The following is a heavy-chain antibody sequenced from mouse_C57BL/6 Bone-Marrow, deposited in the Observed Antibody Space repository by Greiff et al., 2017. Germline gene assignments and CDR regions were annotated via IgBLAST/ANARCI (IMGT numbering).Heavy chain of an antibody. Sequence: QVQLQQPGAELVKPGASVKLSCKASGYTFTSYWMQWVKQRPGQGLEWIGEIDPSDRYTNYNQKFKGKATLTVDTSSSTAYMQLSRLPSEDSAVDDCAREGHGYDGTVDDWGQGTTLTVSS. J-gene: IGHJ2*01. D-gene: IGHD2-2*01. CDR1: GYTFTSYW. V-gene: IGHV1-50*01. CDR3: AREGHGYDGTVDD. CDR2: IDPSDRYT.